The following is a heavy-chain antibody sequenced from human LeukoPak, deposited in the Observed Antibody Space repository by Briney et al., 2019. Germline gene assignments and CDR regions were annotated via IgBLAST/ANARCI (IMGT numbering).Heavy chain of an antibody. CDR2: VSFHGSLK. J-gene: IGHJ4*02. V-gene: IGHV3-30*03. CDR3: ARETDYYVSGICSL. D-gene: IGHD3-10*01. Sequence: PGGSLRLSCAGSGFIFSNYGMHWVRQAPGKGLEWVAVVSFHGSLKYYAESVEGRFAISRDNFKNTLFLQMNSLRPEDTAVYFCARETDYYVSGICSLWGQGTLVTVSS. CDR1: GFIFSNYG.